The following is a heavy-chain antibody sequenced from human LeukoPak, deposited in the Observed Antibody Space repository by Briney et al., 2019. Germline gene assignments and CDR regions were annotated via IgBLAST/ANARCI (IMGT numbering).Heavy chain of an antibody. Sequence: GALVKVSCKASGYTLTTNHIHWVRQDPGQGLEWMGVINTSGDSTSYAQNFQGRVRLTRDTYTSTVYMELRRMSSEDTAIYYCAKVAARDTGEGYWGQGTLVTVSS. J-gene: IGHJ4*02. CDR1: GYTLTTNH. D-gene: IGHD6-13*01. V-gene: IGHV1-46*01. CDR3: AKVAARDTGEGY. CDR2: INTSGDST.